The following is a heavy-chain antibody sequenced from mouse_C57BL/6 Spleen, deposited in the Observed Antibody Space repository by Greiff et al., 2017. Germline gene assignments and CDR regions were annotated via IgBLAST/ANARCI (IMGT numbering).Heavy chain of an antibody. J-gene: IGHJ4*01. CDR1: GFTFTDYY. CDR3: AREGPIYYDYAMDY. CDR2: IRNKANGYTT. Sequence: EVMLVESGGGLVQPGGSLSLSCAASGFTFTDYYMSWVRQPPGKALEWLGFIRNKANGYTTEYSASVKGRFTISRDNSHSILYLQMNALRAEDSATYYCAREGPIYYDYAMDYWGQETSVTVSS. V-gene: IGHV7-3*01. D-gene: IGHD2-4*01.